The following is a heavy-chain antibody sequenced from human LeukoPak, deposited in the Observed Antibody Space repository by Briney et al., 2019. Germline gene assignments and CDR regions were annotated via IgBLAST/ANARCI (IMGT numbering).Heavy chain of an antibody. CDR1: GGSFSGYY. J-gene: IGHJ4*02. D-gene: IGHD3-16*02. Sequence: SETLSLTCAVYGGSFSGYYWSWIRQPPGKGLELIGEINHSGGTNYNPSLTSRVNISVDTSKHQFSLKLSSVTAADTAVYYCARGGYYDYVWGSYRYRYYFDYWGQGTLVTVSS. CDR2: INHSGGT. V-gene: IGHV4-34*01. CDR3: ARGGYYDYVWGSYRYRYYFDY.